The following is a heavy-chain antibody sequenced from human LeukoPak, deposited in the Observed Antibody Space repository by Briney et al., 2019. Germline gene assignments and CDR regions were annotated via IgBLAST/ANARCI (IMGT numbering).Heavy chain of an antibody. CDR3: ARCSIVGATQYYFDY. J-gene: IGHJ4*02. V-gene: IGHV4-59*08. CDR2: IYYSGST. D-gene: IGHD1-26*01. CDR1: GGSFSGYY. Sequence: SETLSLTCAVYGGSFSGYYWSWIRQPPGKGLEWIGYIYYSGSTNYNPSLKSRVTISVDTSKNQFSLKLSSMTPADTAVYYCARCSIVGATQYYFDYWGQGTLVTVSS.